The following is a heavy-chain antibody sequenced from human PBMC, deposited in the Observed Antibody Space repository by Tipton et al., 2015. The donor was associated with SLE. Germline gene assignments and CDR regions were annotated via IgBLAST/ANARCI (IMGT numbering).Heavy chain of an antibody. CDR1: GGSFSGYY. D-gene: IGHD6-6*01. V-gene: IGHV4-34*01. Sequence: TLSLTCAVYGGSFSGYYWSWIRQPPGKGLEWIGEINHSGSTNYNPSLKSRVTISVDTSKNQFSLKLSSVTAADTAVYYCARNGDGQLASGGGLAEALAAWFDPWGQGTLVTVSS. CDR2: INHSGST. CDR3: ARNGDGQLASGGGLAEALAAWFDP. J-gene: IGHJ5*02.